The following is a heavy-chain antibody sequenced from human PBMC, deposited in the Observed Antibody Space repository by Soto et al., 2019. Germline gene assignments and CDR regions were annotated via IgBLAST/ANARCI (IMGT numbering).Heavy chain of an antibody. CDR2: FDPEDGET. CDR3: ATTGSGNPYYYYGMDV. V-gene: IGHV1-24*01. J-gene: IGHJ6*02. CDR1: GYTLTELS. D-gene: IGHD3-10*01. Sequence: GASVKVSCKVSGYTLTELSMHWVRQATGKRLEWMGGFDPEDGETIYAQKFQGRVTMTEDTSTDTAYMELSSLRSEDTAVYYCATTGSGNPYYYYGMDVWGQGTTVTVSS.